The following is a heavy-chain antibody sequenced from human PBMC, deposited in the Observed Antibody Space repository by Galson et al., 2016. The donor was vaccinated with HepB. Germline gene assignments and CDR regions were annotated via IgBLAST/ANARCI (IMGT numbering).Heavy chain of an antibody. CDR1: GYTFTNYA. CDR3: ARVRGWYGGDLDY. J-gene: IGHJ4*02. D-gene: IGHD6-19*01. V-gene: IGHV1-3*01. CDR2: INAGNGNT. Sequence: SVKVSCKASGYTFTNYAVHWVRQAPGQRLEWMGWINAGNGNTKYSQKFQGRVTITRDTSANTAYMELSSLRSEDTAVYYCARVRGWYGGDLDYWGQGTLVTVSS.